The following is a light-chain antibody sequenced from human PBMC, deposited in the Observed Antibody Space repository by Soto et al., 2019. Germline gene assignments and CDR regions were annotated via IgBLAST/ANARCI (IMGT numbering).Light chain of an antibody. J-gene: IGLJ2*01. CDR2: GST. CDR3: QSHDSSLSGLDVV. CDR1: SSNIGAGYD. V-gene: IGLV1-40*01. Sequence: QSVLTQPPSVSGAPGQRVTISCTGSSSNIGAGYDVHWYQQLPGTAPKLLIYGSTNRPSGVPDRFSGSKSGTSASLAITGLQAEDEADYYCQSHDSSLSGLDVVFGGGTKLTVL.